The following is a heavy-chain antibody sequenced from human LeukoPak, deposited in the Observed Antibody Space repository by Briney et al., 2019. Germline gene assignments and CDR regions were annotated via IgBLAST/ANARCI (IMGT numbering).Heavy chain of an antibody. CDR3: ARVASGLPSSYWFDP. Sequence: SETLSLTCTVSGGSISSYYWSWIRQPAGKGLEWIGRIYTSGSTNYNPSLTSRVTMSVDTSKNQFSLKLSSVTAADTAVYYCARVASGLPSSYWFDPWGQGTLVTVSS. V-gene: IGHV4-4*07. CDR1: GGSISSYY. CDR2: IYTSGST. J-gene: IGHJ5*02. D-gene: IGHD3-10*01.